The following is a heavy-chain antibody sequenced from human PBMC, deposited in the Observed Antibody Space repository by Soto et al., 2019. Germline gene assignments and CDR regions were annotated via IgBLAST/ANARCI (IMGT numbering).Heavy chain of an antibody. J-gene: IGHJ3*02. D-gene: IGHD3-10*02. Sequence: EVQLLESGGGLVQPGESLRLSCAAPGFTFSSHAMSWVRQAPGKGRGWVSTISAGGGGTFYADSVKGRFTISRTNSNTPMKPKMDSWRARATAIVFCAKAADFCSVSRSGDAFDIWGQGTMVTVSS. CDR3: AKAADFCSVSRSGDAFDI. V-gene: IGHV3-23*01. CDR1: GFTFSSHA. CDR2: ISAGGGGT.